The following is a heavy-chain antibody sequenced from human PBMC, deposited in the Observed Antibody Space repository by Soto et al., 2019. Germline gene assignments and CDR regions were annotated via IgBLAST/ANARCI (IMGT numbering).Heavy chain of an antibody. Sequence: QVQLVQSGAEVKKPGASVKVSCKASGYTFTSYGISWVRQAPGQGLEWMGWISAYNGNTNYAQKLQGRVTMTTDTATSTASMELRSLRTDDTAVYYCARQGIAVAGTPGYGMDVWGQGTTVTVSS. V-gene: IGHV1-18*01. CDR1: GYTFTSYG. CDR3: ARQGIAVAGTPGYGMDV. D-gene: IGHD6-19*01. J-gene: IGHJ6*02. CDR2: ISAYNGNT.